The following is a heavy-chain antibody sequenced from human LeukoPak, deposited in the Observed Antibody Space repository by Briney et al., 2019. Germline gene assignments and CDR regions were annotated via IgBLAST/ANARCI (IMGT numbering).Heavy chain of an antibody. CDR1: GYTFTSYG. CDR3: ATTDAVRGVIISFDY. J-gene: IGHJ4*02. D-gene: IGHD3-10*01. CDR2: ISAYNGNT. Sequence: ASVKVSCKASGYTFTSYGISWVRHAPGQGLEWKGWISAYNGNTNYAQKLQGRVTMTTDTSTSTAYMELRSLRSDDTAVYYCATTDAVRGVIISFDYWGQGTLVTVSS. V-gene: IGHV1-18*01.